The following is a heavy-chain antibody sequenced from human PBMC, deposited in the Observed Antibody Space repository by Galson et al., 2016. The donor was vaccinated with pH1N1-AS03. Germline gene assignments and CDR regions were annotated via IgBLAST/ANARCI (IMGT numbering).Heavy chain of an antibody. V-gene: IGHV1-69*10. Sequence: SVKVSCKASGGTFSSSAVGWVRQAPGQGLEWMGGILPILGTAHYAQRFQARLTIPADKSTKTVYLELTSLRSDDTAVYYGGKSPMDTYHLDAWGQGTTVTVSS. CDR2: ILPILGTA. J-gene: IGHJ6*02. CDR1: GGTFSSSA. D-gene: IGHD5-18*01. CDR3: GKSPMDTYHLDA.